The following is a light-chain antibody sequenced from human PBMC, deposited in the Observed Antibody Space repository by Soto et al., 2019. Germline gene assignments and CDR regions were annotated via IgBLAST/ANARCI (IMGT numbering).Light chain of an antibody. CDR2: VNT. V-gene: IGLV1-40*01. Sequence: QAVVTQPPSVSGAPGQRVTISCTGSSSNIGAGYDVHWYQHLPGTAPKLLIYVNTNRPSGVPDRFSGSKSGTSASLAITGLQAEDEADYYCQSYDSSLFWVFGGGTKVTVL. J-gene: IGLJ3*02. CDR3: QSYDSSLFWV. CDR1: SSNIGAGYD.